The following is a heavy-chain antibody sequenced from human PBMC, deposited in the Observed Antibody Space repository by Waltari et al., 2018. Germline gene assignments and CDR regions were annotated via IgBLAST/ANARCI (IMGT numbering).Heavy chain of an antibody. D-gene: IGHD4-17*01. CDR1: GGTFSSYA. CDR2: IIPIFGTA. Sequence: QVQLVQSGAEVTKPGSSVTVSCKASGGTFSSYAISWLRQATGQGLEWMGGIIPIFGTANYAQKFQGRVTITADESTSTAYMELSSLRSEDTAVYYCARDPAVTTDLAFDIWGQGTMVTVSS. CDR3: ARDPAVTTDLAFDI. J-gene: IGHJ3*02. V-gene: IGHV1-69*13.